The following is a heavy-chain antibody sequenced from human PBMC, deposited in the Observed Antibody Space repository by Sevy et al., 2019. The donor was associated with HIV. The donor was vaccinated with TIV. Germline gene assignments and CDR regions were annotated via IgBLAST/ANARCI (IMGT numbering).Heavy chain of an antibody. CDR3: AREYRVNYYYYGMDV. D-gene: IGHD2-2*01. CDR2: IYYSGST. Sequence: SETLSLTCTVSGGSVSSGSYYWSWIRQPPGKGLEWIWYIYYSGSTNYNPSLKSRVTISVDTSKNQFSLKLSSVTAADTAVYYCAREYRVNYYYYGMDVWGQGTTVTVSS. J-gene: IGHJ6*02. V-gene: IGHV4-61*01. CDR1: GGSVSSGSYY.